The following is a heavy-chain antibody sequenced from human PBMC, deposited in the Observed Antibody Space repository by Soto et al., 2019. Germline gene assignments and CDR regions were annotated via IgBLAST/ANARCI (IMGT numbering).Heavy chain of an antibody. CDR2: FDPEDGET. J-gene: IGHJ4*02. CDR1: GYTLTELS. Sequence: QVQLVQSGAEVKKPGASVKVSCKVSGYTLTELSMHWVRQAPGKGLEWMGGFDPEDGETIYAQKFQGRVTMTEDTSTDTAYMELSSLRSEDTAVYYCATDLRARPLYDYIWWSRGSGFDYWGQGTLVTVSS. D-gene: IGHD3-16*01. CDR3: ATDLRARPLYDYIWWSRGSGFDY. V-gene: IGHV1-24*01.